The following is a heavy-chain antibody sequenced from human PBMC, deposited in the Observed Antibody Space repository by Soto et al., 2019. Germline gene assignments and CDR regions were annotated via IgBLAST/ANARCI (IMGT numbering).Heavy chain of an antibody. Sequence: PSETLSLTCAVYGGSFSGYYWSWIRQPPGKGLEWIGEINHSGSTNYNPSLKSRVTISVDTSKNQFSLKLSSVTAADTAVYYCARGAIIAAHPGKYDYWGQGTLVTVSS. CDR1: GGSFSGYY. J-gene: IGHJ4*02. CDR3: ARGAIIAAHPGKYDY. D-gene: IGHD6-6*01. CDR2: INHSGST. V-gene: IGHV4-34*01.